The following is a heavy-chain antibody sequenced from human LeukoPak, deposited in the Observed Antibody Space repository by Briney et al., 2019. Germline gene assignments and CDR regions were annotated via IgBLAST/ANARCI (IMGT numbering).Heavy chain of an antibody. V-gene: IGHV4-61*01. CDR1: GGFVSSGFYY. J-gene: IGHJ4*02. CDR2: IYYSGST. CDR3: ARDIGSGWRVLDY. Sequence: PSETLSLTCTVSGGFVSSGFYYWNWIRQPPGKGLEWIGDIYYSGSTNYNPSLKSRVTISVDTSKNQFSLKLISVTAADTAVYYCARDIGSGWRVLDYWGQGALVTVSS. D-gene: IGHD6-19*01.